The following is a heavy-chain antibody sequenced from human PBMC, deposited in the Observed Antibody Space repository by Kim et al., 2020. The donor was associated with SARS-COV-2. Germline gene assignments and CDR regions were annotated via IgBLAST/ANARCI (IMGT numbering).Heavy chain of an antibody. CDR3: AARYDVDMSGFDD. D-gene: IGHD3-22*01. CDR1: GFTFSSYW. Sequence: GGSLRLSCVASGFTFSSYWMSWVRQAPGEGLTWVASIRPDGSEKFLLDSVEGRFSISRDNAKNSLSLQMKSLRAEDTAVYYCAARYDVDMSGFDDWGRG. J-gene: IGHJ4*02. V-gene: IGHV3-7*01. CDR2: IRPDGSEK.